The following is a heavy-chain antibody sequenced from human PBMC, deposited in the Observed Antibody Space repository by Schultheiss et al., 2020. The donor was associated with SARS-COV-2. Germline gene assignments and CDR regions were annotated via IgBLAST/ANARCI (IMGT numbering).Heavy chain of an antibody. V-gene: IGHV4-59*08. Sequence: SQTLSLTCTVSGGSIISYYWTWIRQPPGKGLEWIGYIYYSGSTNYNPSLKSRVTISVDTSKNQFSLRLSSVTAADTAVYYCARRAYGGISDYWGQGTLVTVSS. J-gene: IGHJ4*02. CDR1: GGSIISYY. D-gene: IGHD4-23*01. CDR3: ARRAYGGISDY. CDR2: IYYSGST.